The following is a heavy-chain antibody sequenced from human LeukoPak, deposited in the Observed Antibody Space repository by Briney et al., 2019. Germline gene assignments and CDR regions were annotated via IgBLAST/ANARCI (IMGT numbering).Heavy chain of an antibody. D-gene: IGHD6-13*01. CDR2: INHSGST. J-gene: IGHJ4*02. Sequence: SETLSLTCAVYGGSFSGYYWSWIRQPPGKGLEWIGEINHSGSTNYNPSLKSRVTISVDTSKNQFSLKLSSVTAADTAVYYCARGPWGSGYVLDYWGQGTLVTVSS. V-gene: IGHV4-34*01. CDR3: ARGPWGSGYVLDY. CDR1: GGSFSGYY.